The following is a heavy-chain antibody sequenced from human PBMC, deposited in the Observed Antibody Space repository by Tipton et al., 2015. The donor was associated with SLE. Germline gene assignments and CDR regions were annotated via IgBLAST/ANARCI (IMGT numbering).Heavy chain of an antibody. CDR3: AREKKGIGDY. CDR2: IYYSGST. J-gene: IGHJ4*02. V-gene: IGHV4-39*07. D-gene: IGHD2-21*01. Sequence: LRLSCTVSGGSISSSSYYWGWIRQPPGKGLEWIGSIYYSGSTYYNPSLKSRVTISVDTSKNQFSLKLSSVTAADTAVYYCAREKKGIGDYWGQGTLVTVSS. CDR1: GGSISSSSYY.